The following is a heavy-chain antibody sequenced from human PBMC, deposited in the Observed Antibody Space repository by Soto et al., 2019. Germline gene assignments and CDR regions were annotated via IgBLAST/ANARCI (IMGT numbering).Heavy chain of an antibody. D-gene: IGHD3-22*01. Sequence: QVQLQESGPVLVKPSQTLSLTCTVSGDSISSGDYFWSWIRQPPGKGLAWIGYISNSGSTFYNPSLKSRVTMSTDTSMNQFSLRLTSVTVADTAVYYWAREPYSESSDSYSGPLDSWGQGTLVTVSS. CDR3: AREPYSESSDSYSGPLDS. CDR2: ISNSGST. CDR1: GDSISSGDYF. J-gene: IGHJ4*02. V-gene: IGHV4-30-4*01.